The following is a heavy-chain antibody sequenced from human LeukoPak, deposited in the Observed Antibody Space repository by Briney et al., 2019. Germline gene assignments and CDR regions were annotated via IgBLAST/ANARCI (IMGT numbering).Heavy chain of an antibody. Sequence: SETLSLTCAVYGGSFSGYYWSWIRQPPGKGLEWIGEINHSGSTNYNPSLKSRVTISVDTSKNQFSLRLSSVTAADTAVYYCARGGLSYYYGSGSHDYWGQGTLVTVSS. CDR1: GGSFSGYY. D-gene: IGHD3-10*01. CDR2: INHSGST. J-gene: IGHJ4*02. CDR3: ARGGLSYYYGSGSHDY. V-gene: IGHV4-34*01.